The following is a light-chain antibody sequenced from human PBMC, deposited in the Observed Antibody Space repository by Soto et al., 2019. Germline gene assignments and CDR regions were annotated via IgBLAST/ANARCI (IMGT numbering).Light chain of an antibody. J-gene: IGKJ1*01. CDR1: QGISSW. CDR2: KAS. Sequence: DIQMTQSPSILSASVGDRVTITCRGSQGISSWLAWYQLKPGKAPRLLIYKASSLASGVPSRFSGGGSGTEFTLTISSLQPEDVATYHCQQHTTFGQGTKVEI. CDR3: QQHTT. V-gene: IGKV1-5*03.